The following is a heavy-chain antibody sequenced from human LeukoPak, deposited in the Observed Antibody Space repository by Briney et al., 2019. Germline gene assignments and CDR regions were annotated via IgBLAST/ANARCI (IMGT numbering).Heavy chain of an antibody. D-gene: IGHD7-27*01. CDR2: VNGDGRTT. CDR1: GFTFSDYW. CDR3: ARALSGDFDS. J-gene: IGHJ4*02. V-gene: IGHV3-74*01. Sequence: PGGSLRLSCAASGFTFSDYWMHWVRQAPGKGLVWVSRVNGDGRTTSYADSVKGRFTISRGNAKNSLFLRMNSLRAEDTAAYYCARALSGDFDSWGQGILVTVSS.